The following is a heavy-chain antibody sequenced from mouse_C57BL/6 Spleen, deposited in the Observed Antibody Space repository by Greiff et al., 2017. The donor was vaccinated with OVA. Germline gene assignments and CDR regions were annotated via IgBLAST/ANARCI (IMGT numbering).Heavy chain of an antibody. CDR3: TRGGDV. CDR2: IDPETGGT. Sequence: VKLQQSGAELVRPGASVTLSCKASGYTFTDYEMHWVKQTPVHGLEWIGAIDPETGGTAYNQKFKGKAILTADKSSSTAYMELRSLTSEDSAVYYCTRGGDVWGTGTTVTVSS. CDR1: GYTFTDYE. J-gene: IGHJ1*03. V-gene: IGHV1-15*01.